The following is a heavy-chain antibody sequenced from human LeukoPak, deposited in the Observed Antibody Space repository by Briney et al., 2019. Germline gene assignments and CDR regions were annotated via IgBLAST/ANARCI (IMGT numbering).Heavy chain of an antibody. D-gene: IGHD3-10*01. Sequence: PGGTLRLSCAASGFTFSSYGMSWVRQAPGKGLEWVSAISGSGGSTYYADSVKGRFTISRDNAKNSLYLQMNSLRAEDTAVYYCARDPSYYGSGSYFHYYYMDVWGKGTTVTISS. V-gene: IGHV3-23*01. J-gene: IGHJ6*03. CDR3: ARDPSYYGSGSYFHYYYMDV. CDR2: ISGSGGST. CDR1: GFTFSSYG.